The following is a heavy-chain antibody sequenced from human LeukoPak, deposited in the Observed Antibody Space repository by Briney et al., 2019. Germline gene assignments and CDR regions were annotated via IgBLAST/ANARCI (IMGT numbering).Heavy chain of an antibody. Sequence: GGSLRLSCAASGFSFSTSWMHWVRQVPGKGLEWVGRIKTKGEGGTVDYAAPVKGRFTISRDDSKNTFYLQMNSLKTEDAAMYYCMSDLDNWGQGTPVTVSS. V-gene: IGHV3-15*01. CDR1: GFSFSTSW. CDR2: IKTKGEGGTV. CDR3: MSDLDN. J-gene: IGHJ4*02.